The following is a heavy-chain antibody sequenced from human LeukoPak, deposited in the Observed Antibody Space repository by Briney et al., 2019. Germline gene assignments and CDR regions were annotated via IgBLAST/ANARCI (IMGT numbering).Heavy chain of an antibody. CDR1: GVTFSSYA. Sequence: SSVKVSCKASGVTFSSYAICWVQQAPGQGLEWIGGIIPIFGTANYAQKFQGRVTITTDESTSTAYMELSSLRSEDTAVYYCARDKAAAGTNWFDPWGQGTLVTVSS. CDR2: IIPIFGTA. J-gene: IGHJ5*02. D-gene: IGHD6-13*01. V-gene: IGHV1-69*05. CDR3: ARDKAAAGTNWFDP.